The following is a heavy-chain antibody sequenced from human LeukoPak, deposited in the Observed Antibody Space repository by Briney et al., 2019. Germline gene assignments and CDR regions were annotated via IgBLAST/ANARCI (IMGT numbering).Heavy chain of an antibody. J-gene: IGHJ4*02. Sequence: GGSLRLSCAASGFIFDDYGMTWVLQAPGKVMGWVGGTNWNGGSTGYADSVKGRFIISRDNAKNCLHLQMNSLRAEDTALYHCARVHTAGGYSGTDYWGQGTLVTVSS. CDR2: TNWNGGST. CDR1: GFIFDDYG. V-gene: IGHV3-20*01. CDR3: ARVHTAGGYSGTDY. D-gene: IGHD1-26*01.